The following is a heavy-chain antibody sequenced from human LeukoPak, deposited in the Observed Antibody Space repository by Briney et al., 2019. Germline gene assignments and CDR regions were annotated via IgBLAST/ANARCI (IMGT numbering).Heavy chain of an antibody. CDR3: ARDQLATIPYNWFDP. Sequence: GGSLRPSCAASGFTFSSYWMSWVRQAPGKGLEWVANIKQDGSEKYYVDSVKGRFTISRDNAKNSLYLQMNSLRAEDTAVYYCARDQLATIPYNWFDPWGQGTLVTVSS. J-gene: IGHJ5*02. V-gene: IGHV3-7*01. CDR2: IKQDGSEK. D-gene: IGHD1-26*01. CDR1: GFTFSSYW.